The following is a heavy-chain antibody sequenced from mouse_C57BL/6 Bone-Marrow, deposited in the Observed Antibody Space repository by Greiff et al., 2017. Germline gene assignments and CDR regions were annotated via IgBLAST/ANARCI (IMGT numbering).Heavy chain of an antibody. CDR1: GYTFTDYY. CDR3: ARDYYGSRWYFDV. CDR2: INPYNGGT. D-gene: IGHD1-1*01. Sequence: VQLQQSGPVLVKPGASVKMSCKASGYTFTDYYMNWVKQSHGKRLEWIGVINPYNGGTSYNQKFKGKATLTVDKSSSTAYMELNSLTSEDSAVYYCARDYYGSRWYFDVWGTGTTVTVSS. J-gene: IGHJ1*03. V-gene: IGHV1-19*01.